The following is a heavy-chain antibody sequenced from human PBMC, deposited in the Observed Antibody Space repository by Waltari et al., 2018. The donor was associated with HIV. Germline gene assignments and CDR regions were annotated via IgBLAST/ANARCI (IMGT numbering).Heavy chain of an antibody. Sequence: QVQLVESGGGVVQPGRSLILSCVASGFSFSTYGMHWVRQAPGKGMDWVAVIWYDGSNKYISDSVKGRFRIYRDNSKNTLYLQMNSLSAEDTAVYFCARDRVVVAATEFSMDYWGQGTLVTVSS. J-gene: IGHJ4*02. D-gene: IGHD2-15*01. CDR2: IWYDGSNK. CDR3: ARDRVVVAATEFSMDY. CDR1: GFSFSTYG. V-gene: IGHV3-33*01.